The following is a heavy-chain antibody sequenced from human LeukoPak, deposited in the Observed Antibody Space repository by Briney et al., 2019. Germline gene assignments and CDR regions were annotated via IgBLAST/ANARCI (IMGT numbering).Heavy chain of an antibody. Sequence: PGGSLRLSCAASGFTFSSYAMHWVRQAPGKGLEWVAVISYDGSNKYYADSVKGRFTISRDNSKNTLYLQMNSLRAEDTAVYYCARAKTYDSSGQDYWGQGTLVTVSS. D-gene: IGHD3-22*01. J-gene: IGHJ4*02. V-gene: IGHV3-30*19. CDR3: ARAKTYDSSGQDY. CDR1: GFTFSSYA. CDR2: ISYDGSNK.